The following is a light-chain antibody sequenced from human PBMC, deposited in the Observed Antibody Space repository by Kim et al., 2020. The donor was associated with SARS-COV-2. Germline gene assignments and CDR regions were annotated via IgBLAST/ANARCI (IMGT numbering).Light chain of an antibody. CDR3: QQSNDWPPLT. CDR1: QTIKNR. V-gene: IGKV3-15*01. CDR2: DAT. Sequence: SPGERATPSCRASQTIKNRLVWYQHKPGQAPRLLIYDATTRATGVPARFIGSGSETDFTLTISSLQSEDFAVYYCQQSNDWPPLTFGQGTKVDIK. J-gene: IGKJ1*01.